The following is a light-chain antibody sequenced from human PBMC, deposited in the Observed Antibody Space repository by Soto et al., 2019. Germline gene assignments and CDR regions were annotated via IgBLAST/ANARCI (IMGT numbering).Light chain of an antibody. CDR2: KAS. CDR1: QSISSW. V-gene: IGKV1-5*03. CDR3: QQYNNYPWT. Sequence: DIQMTQSPSTLSASVGDRVTITCRASQSISSWLAWYQQKPGKAPKLLIYKASSLESGVPSRFSGSGSGTEFTLTIRSLQPDEFATYYCQQYNNYPWTFGQGTKVEIK. J-gene: IGKJ1*01.